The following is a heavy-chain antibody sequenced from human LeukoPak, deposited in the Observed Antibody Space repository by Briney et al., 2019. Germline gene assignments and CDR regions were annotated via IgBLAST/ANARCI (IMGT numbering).Heavy chain of an antibody. CDR2: IKEDGSEK. CDR3: GVVY. CDR1: GFAFSTYW. Sequence: GGSLRLSCTASGFAFSTYWMSWVRQAPGKGLEGVANIKEDGSEKYYVDSVKGRFTISRDNAKNSLYLQMNSLRAEDTAVYYCGVVYWGQGTLVTVSS. V-gene: IGHV3-7*01. J-gene: IGHJ4*02.